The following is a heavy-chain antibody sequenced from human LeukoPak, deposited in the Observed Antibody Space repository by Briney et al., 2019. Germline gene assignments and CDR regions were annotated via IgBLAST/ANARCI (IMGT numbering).Heavy chain of an antibody. Sequence: GGSLRLSCAASGFTFSNYYMTWVRQAPGKGLEWVATIKVDGSEKHYVDSVKGRFTISRDNSKNTLYLQMNSLRAEDTAVYYCVRETTVFWRNAFDIWGQGTMVTVSS. J-gene: IGHJ3*02. CDR2: IKVDGSEK. CDR3: VRETTVFWRNAFDI. V-gene: IGHV3-7*01. CDR1: GFTFSNYY. D-gene: IGHD4-17*01.